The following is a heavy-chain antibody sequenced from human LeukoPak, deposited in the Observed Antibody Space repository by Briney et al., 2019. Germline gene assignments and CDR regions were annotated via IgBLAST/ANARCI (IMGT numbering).Heavy chain of an antibody. V-gene: IGHV1-2*02. CDR2: INPNSGGT. CDR1: GYTFTGYY. J-gene: IGHJ3*01. D-gene: IGHD3-3*01. Sequence: ASVKVSCKASGYTFTGYYMHWVRQAPGQGLEWMGWINPNSGGTNYAQKFQGRVTMTRDTSISTAYMQLSRLRSDDTAVYYCARDLRFLEWLFPRGDTFDFWGQGTMVTVSS. CDR3: ARDLRFLEWLFPRGDTFDF.